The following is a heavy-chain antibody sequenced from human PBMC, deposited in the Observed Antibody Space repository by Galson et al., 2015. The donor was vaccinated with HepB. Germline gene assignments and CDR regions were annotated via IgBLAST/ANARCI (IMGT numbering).Heavy chain of an antibody. J-gene: IGHJ4*02. D-gene: IGHD1-14*01. Sequence: SLRLSCAASGFTFSSFWMHWVRQAPGKGLMWIARISGDGSLIAYADSMRGRFTISRDNAKNTVYLQMNNLRAGDTALYYCARDNPDYWGQGTLVTVSS. CDR3: ARDNPDY. CDR1: GFTFSSFW. CDR2: ISGDGSLI. V-gene: IGHV3-74*01.